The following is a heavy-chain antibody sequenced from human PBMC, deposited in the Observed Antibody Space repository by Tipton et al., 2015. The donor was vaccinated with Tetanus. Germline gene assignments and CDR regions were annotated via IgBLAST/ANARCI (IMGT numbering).Heavy chain of an antibody. CDR2: IYYSGST. D-gene: IGHD3-10*01. J-gene: IGHJ4*02. CDR3: ARGGAMVRGVILFDY. Sequence: TLSLTCTVSGGSVSSGSYYWSWIRQPPGKGLEWIGYIYYSGSTHYNPSLKSRVTISVDTSKNQFSLKLTPVTAADTAVYYCARGGAMVRGVILFDYWGQGTLVTVSS. V-gene: IGHV4-61*01. CDR1: GGSVSSGSYY.